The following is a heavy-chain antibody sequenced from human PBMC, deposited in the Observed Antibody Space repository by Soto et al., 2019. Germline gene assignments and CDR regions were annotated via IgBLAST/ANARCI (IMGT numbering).Heavy chain of an antibody. Sequence: GVSLRLSCATSGFTFTTYSMNWVRQAPGKGLEWVSSISGTGGQTYHADSVKGRFTISRDNSKETLSLQMDSLRAEDTATYFCVKDQSPRAGGCSVGDYWGPGTLVTVSS. D-gene: IGHD2-21*01. CDR2: ISGTGGQT. J-gene: IGHJ4*02. V-gene: IGHV3-23*01. CDR1: GFTFTTYS. CDR3: VKDQSPRAGGCSVGDY.